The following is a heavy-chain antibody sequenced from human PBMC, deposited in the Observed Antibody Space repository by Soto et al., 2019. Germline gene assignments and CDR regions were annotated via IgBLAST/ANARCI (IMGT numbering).Heavy chain of an antibody. CDR1: GGSISSGDYY. D-gene: IGHD3-22*01. CDR2: IYYSGST. V-gene: IGHV4-30-4*01. Sequence: SETLSLTCTVSGGSISSGDYYWSWIRQPPGKGLEWIGYIYYSGSTYYNPSLKSRVTISVDTSKNQFSLKLSSVTAADTAVYYCARLSYYDSSAKXPDYWGQGTLVTVSS. CDR3: ARLSYYDSSAKXPDY. J-gene: IGHJ4*02.